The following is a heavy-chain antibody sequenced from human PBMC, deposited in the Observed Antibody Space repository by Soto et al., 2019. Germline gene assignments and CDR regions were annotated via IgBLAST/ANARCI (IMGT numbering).Heavy chain of an antibody. V-gene: IGHV1-18*01. J-gene: IGHJ4*02. CDR3: ASVSSYYDFSGGKTQFDY. CDR1: GYTFTSYG. Sequence: ASVKVSCKASGYTFTSYGISWVRQAPGQGLEWMGWISAYNGNTNYAQKLQGRVTMTTETSTSTAYMELRSLRSDDTAVYYCASVSSYYDFSGGKTQFDYWGQGTLVTVSS. CDR2: ISAYNGNT. D-gene: IGHD3-3*01.